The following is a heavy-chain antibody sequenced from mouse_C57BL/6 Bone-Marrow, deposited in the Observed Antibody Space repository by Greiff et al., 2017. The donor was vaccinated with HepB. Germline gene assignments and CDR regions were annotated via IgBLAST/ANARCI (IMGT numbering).Heavy chain of an antibody. CDR1: GYTFTDYN. Sequence: EVQLQQSGPELVKPGASVKMSCKASGYTFTDYNMHWVKQSHGKSLEWIGYINPNNGGTSYNQKFKGKATLTVNQSSSTAYMELRSLTSEDSAVYDCARKGNYDYFDYWGQGTTLTVSS. V-gene: IGHV1-22*01. D-gene: IGHD2-1*01. J-gene: IGHJ2*01. CDR2: INPNNGGT. CDR3: ARKGNYDYFDY.